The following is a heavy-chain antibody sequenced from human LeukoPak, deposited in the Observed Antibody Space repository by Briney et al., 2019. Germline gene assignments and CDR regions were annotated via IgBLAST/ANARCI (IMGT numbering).Heavy chain of an antibody. Sequence: PGGSLRLSCAASGFTFSSYEMNWVRQAPGKGLEWVSVISDTGGRTNYADSVKGRFTISRDNSKNILYLQMNSLRAEDTAVYYCAELGITMIGGVWGKGTTVTISS. CDR2: ISDTGGRT. CDR1: GFTFSSYE. V-gene: IGHV3-23*01. D-gene: IGHD3-10*02. J-gene: IGHJ6*04. CDR3: AELGITMIGGV.